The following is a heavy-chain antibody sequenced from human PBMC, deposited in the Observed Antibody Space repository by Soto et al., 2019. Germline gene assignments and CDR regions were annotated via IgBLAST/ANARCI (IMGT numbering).Heavy chain of an antibody. Sequence: GGSLRLSCATSGFNFNNYAMSWVRQAPGERLEWVSFISSSGGTTYYADSVKGRFTISRDNSRNTVFLQMNTLGAEDTAIYYCAPLMTVTGPGWGRASVYWGQVTRVT. CDR1: GFNFNNYA. V-gene: IGHV3-23*01. D-gene: IGHD6-19*01. J-gene: IGHJ4*02. CDR2: ISSSGGTT. CDR3: APLMTVTGPGWGRASVY.